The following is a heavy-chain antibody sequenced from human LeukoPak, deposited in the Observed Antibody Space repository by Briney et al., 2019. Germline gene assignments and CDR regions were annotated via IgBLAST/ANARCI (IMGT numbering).Heavy chain of an antibody. D-gene: IGHD3-10*01. CDR2: ISGSGSNT. CDR1: GFTFSNYA. J-gene: IGHJ4*02. V-gene: IGHV3-23*01. Sequence: GGSLRLSCEASGFTFSNYAMTWVRQAPGQGLEWVSGISGSGSNTYYADSVKGRFTISRDNSKNTLYLQMSSLRAEDTAVYYCAKTYGSGTYPYYFDYWGQGTLVSVSS. CDR3: AKTYGSGTYPYYFDY.